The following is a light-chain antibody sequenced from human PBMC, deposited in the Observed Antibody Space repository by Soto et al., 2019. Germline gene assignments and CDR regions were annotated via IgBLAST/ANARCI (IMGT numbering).Light chain of an antibody. CDR1: RSLNGN. CDR2: GVS. V-gene: IGKV3-20*01. CDR3: EQYGSSPRT. Sequence: EIVMTQSPATLSVSPGERVTLSCRASRSLNGNLAWYQQKPGQAPRLLIYGVSTRATGIPDRFSGSGSGTDFTLTISRLEPEDSAVYYCEQYGSSPRTFGQGTKVEIK. J-gene: IGKJ1*01.